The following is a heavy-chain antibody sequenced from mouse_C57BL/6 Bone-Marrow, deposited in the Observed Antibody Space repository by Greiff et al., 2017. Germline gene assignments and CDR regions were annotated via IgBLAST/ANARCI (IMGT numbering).Heavy chain of an antibody. CDR1: GYSFTGYY. V-gene: IGHV1-42*01. J-gene: IGHJ2*01. D-gene: IGHD1-1*01. CDR3: ARSAGTLFDY. CDR2: INPSTGGT. Sequence: EVQLQQSGPELVKPGASVKISCKASGYSFTGYYMNWGKQSPEKSLEWIGEINPSTGGTTFNQKFKAKATLTVDKSSSTAYMQLKSLTSEDSAVYYCARSAGTLFDYWGQGTTLTVSS.